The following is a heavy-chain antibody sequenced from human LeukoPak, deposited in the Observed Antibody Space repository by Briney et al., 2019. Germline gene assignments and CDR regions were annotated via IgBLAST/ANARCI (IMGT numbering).Heavy chain of an antibody. CDR3: ARGWVAGLIDY. V-gene: IGHV4-34*01. CDR1: GGSFSGYY. J-gene: IGHJ4*02. CDR2: INHSGST. D-gene: IGHD6-19*01. Sequence: ASETLSLTCAVYGGSFSGYYWSWIRKPPGKGLEWIGEINHSGSTNYNPSLKSRVTISVDTSKNQFSLKLSSVTAADTAVYYCARGWVAGLIDYWGQGTLVTVSS.